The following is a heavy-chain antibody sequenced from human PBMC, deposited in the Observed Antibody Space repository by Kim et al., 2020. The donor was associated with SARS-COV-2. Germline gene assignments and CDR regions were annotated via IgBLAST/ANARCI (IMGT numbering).Heavy chain of an antibody. Sequence: SVKVSCKASGYTFSSYAISWVRQAPGQGLEWMGRIIPILGIANYAQKFQGRVTITPDKSTSTAYMELSSLRSEDTAVYYCAGVVGANGRQSDFWGQGTRVTVSS. CDR2: IIPILGIA. CDR1: GYTFSSYA. CDR3: AGVVGANGRQSDF. V-gene: IGHV1-69*04. D-gene: IGHD1-26*01. J-gene: IGHJ4*02.